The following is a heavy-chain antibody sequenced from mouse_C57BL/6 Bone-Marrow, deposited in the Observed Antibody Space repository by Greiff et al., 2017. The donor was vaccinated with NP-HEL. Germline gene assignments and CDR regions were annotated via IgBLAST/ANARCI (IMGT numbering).Heavy chain of an antibody. J-gene: IGHJ2*01. CDR2: ISYDGSN. Sequence: EVQLQQSGPGLVKPSQSLSLTCSVTGYSITSGYYWNWIRQFPGNKLEWMGYISYDGSNNYNPSLKNRISITRYTSKNQFFLKLNSVTTEDTATYYCATYDGYYWGQGTTLTVSS. D-gene: IGHD2-3*01. CDR3: ATYDGYY. V-gene: IGHV3-6*01. CDR1: GYSITSGYY.